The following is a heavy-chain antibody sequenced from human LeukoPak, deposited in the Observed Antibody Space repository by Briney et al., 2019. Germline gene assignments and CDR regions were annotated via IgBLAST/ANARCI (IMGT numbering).Heavy chain of an antibody. CDR3: ARGRYTAMDDY. D-gene: IGHD5-18*01. CDR1: GFTFSTYW. CDR2: IHQDGNEK. V-gene: IGHV3-7*04. Sequence: GGSLRLPCAASGFTFSTYWMSWVRQAPGKGLEWVANIHQDGNEKYYVDSVKGRFTISRDNAKNSLYLQMNSLRAEDTAVYYCARGRYTAMDDYWGQGTLVTVSS. J-gene: IGHJ4*02.